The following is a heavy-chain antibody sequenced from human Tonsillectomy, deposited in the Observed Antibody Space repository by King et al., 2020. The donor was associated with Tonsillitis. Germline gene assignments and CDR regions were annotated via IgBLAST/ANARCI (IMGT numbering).Heavy chain of an antibody. J-gene: IGHJ4*02. CDR3: ARDWKGRWLGFDY. Sequence: VQLVESGGGLVKPGGSLRLSCAASGFTFSSYSMNWVRQAPGKGLEWVSSISSSSSYIYYADSVKGRFTISRDNAKNSLYLQMNSLRAEDTAVYYCARDWKGRWLGFDYWGQEPRVTVSS. V-gene: IGHV3-21*01. CDR1: GFTFSSYS. CDR2: ISSSSSYI. D-gene: IGHD6-19*01.